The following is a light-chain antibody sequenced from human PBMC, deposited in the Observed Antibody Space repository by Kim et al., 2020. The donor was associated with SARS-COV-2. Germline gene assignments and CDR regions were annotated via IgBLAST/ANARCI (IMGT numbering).Light chain of an antibody. CDR3: VLYMGSGIWV. CDR1: SGSVSTSYY. J-gene: IGLJ3*02. Sequence: GGYVSLTCSLRSGSVSTSYYPSWYQQTPGQAPRTLIYSTNTRSSGVPDRFSGSILGNKAALTITGAQADDESDYYCVLYMGSGIWVFGGGTQLTVL. V-gene: IGLV8-61*01. CDR2: STN.